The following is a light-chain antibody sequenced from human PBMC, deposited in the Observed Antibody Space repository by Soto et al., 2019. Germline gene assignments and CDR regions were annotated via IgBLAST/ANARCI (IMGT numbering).Light chain of an antibody. CDR2: GPR. CDR3: QHYKMYSPWT. Sequence: EVVLTQSPGTLSLSPGERAILSCRASQSVPISYLACFQQKPGQAPSLLIYGPRSRATGVPDRFSARWSGTDFALPISRLEPEDFATYYCQHYKMYSPWTFGQGPTLDIK. CDR1: QSVPISY. V-gene: IGKV3-20*01. J-gene: IGKJ1*01.